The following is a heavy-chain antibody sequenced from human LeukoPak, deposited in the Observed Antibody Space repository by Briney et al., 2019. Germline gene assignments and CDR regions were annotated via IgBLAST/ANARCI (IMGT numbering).Heavy chain of an antibody. Sequence: GGSLRLSCAASGFTFSNAWMSWVRQAPGKGLEWVGRIKSKTDGGTTDYAAPVKGRFTISRDDSKNTLYLQMNSLKTEDTAVYYCTTRGGSYGGFRFDSWGQGTLVTVSS. CDR1: GFTFSNAW. J-gene: IGHJ4*02. D-gene: IGHD1-26*01. V-gene: IGHV3-15*01. CDR2: IKSKTDGGTT. CDR3: TTRGGSYGGFRFDS.